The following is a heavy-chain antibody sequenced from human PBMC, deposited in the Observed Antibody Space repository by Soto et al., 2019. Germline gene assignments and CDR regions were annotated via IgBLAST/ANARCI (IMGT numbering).Heavy chain of an antibody. CDR2: INHSGST. J-gene: IGHJ4*02. CDR3: ARGPPDYDSSGYYPEY. D-gene: IGHD3-22*01. V-gene: IGHV4-34*01. Sequence: SETLSLTCPVYGGSFGGYYWSWIRQPPGKGLEWIGDINHSGSTNYNPSLKSRVTISVDTSKNQLSLKLSSVTAADTAVYYCARGPPDYDSSGYYPEYWGRGTLVSVSS. CDR1: GGSFGGYY.